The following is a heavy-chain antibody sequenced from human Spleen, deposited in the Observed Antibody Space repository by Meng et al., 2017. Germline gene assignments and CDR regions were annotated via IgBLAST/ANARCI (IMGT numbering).Heavy chain of an antibody. Sequence: ESLKISCAASGFTFSSYAMSWVRQAPGKGLEWVSAISGSGGSTYYADSVKGRFTISRDNSKNTLYLQMNSLRAEDTAVYYCAKDLAFYYYDSSGYPELDYWGQGTLVTVSS. CDR1: GFTFSSYA. CDR2: ISGSGGST. J-gene: IGHJ4*02. D-gene: IGHD3-22*01. V-gene: IGHV3-23*01. CDR3: AKDLAFYYYDSSGYPELDY.